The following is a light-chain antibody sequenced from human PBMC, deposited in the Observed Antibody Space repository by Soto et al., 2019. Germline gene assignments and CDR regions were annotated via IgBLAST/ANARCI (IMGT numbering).Light chain of an antibody. V-gene: IGLV2-14*03. Sequence: SVLNQHTSVSWSPGQPIATSCTVTSSVVGSYNSVSWYQQYPGKAPKLMIHDVNNRPSGISDRFSGSKSGNTASLTISGLQAEDEADYYCSSFTSSTSYVFGTGTKVTVL. CDR2: DVN. CDR3: SSFTSSTSYV. CDR1: SSVVGSYNS. J-gene: IGLJ1*01.